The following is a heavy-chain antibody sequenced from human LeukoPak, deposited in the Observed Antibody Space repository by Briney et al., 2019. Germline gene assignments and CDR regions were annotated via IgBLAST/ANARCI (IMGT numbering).Heavy chain of an antibody. V-gene: IGHV3-30*03. J-gene: IGHJ3*02. Sequence: GGSLRLSCAASGFTFSSYGMHWVRQAPGKGLEWVAVISYDGSNKYYADSVKDRFTISRDNAKNSLYLQMNSLRAEDTAVYYCASTYIWGTSRHAFDIWGQGTMVTVSS. D-gene: IGHD3-16*02. CDR3: ASTYIWGTSRHAFDI. CDR2: ISYDGSNK. CDR1: GFTFSSYG.